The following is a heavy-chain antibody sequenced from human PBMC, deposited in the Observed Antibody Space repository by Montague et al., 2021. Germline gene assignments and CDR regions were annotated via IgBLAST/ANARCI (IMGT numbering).Heavy chain of an antibody. CDR2: INHSGDA. D-gene: IGHD3-10*01. CDR3: ARDTWFRENLSSLYSYGIDV. J-gene: IGHJ6*02. V-gene: IGHV4-34*01. Sequence: SETLSLTCGVYGGPFSGYFWTWIRQPPGKGLEWVGEINHSGDANYNPSLESRVTMTVDTSKRQFSLRLTSLTAADTAIYYCARDTWFRENLSSLYSYGIDVWGQGTTVTVSS. CDR1: GGPFSGYF.